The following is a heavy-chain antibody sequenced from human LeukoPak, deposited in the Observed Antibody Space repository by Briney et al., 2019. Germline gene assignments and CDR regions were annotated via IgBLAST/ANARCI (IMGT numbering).Heavy chain of an antibody. CDR2: MNPNSGNT. D-gene: IGHD6-19*01. J-gene: IGHJ5*02. Sequence: LGASVKVSCKASGYTFTSYDINWVRQATGQGLEWMGWMNPNSGNTGYAQKFQGRVTMTRNTSISTAYMELSSLRSEDTAVYYCARFFFRMGGWRPRFDPWGQGTLVTVSS. CDR3: ARFFFRMGGWRPRFDP. CDR1: GYTFTSYD. V-gene: IGHV1-8*01.